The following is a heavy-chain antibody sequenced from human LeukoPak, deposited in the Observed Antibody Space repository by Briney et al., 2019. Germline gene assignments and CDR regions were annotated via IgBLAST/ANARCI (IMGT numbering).Heavy chain of an antibody. CDR2: IRSKAYGGTT. D-gene: IGHD2-15*01. CDR3: TGDVVPGYCSGGSCYSFHH. Sequence: GRSLRLSCTASGFTFGDYAMSWFRQAPGKGLEWVGFIRSKAYGGTTEYAASVKGRFTISRDDSKSIAYLQMNSLKTEDTAVYYCTGDVVPGYCSGGSCYSFHHWGQGTLVTVSS. CDR1: GFTFGDYA. J-gene: IGHJ1*01. V-gene: IGHV3-49*03.